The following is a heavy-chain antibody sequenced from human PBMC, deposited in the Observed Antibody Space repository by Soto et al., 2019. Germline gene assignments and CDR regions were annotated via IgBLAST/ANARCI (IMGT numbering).Heavy chain of an antibody. Sequence: SVKVSCKASGGTFSSYAISWVRQAPGQGLEWMGGIIPIFGTANYAQKFQGRITITAYKSTSTAYMERSSLRSEDTAVYSCARGRGGYYDSSGGPRAFDIWGQGTMVTVSS. D-gene: IGHD3-22*01. CDR1: GGTFSSYA. V-gene: IGHV1-69*06. CDR3: ARGRGGYYDSSGGPRAFDI. CDR2: IIPIFGTA. J-gene: IGHJ3*02.